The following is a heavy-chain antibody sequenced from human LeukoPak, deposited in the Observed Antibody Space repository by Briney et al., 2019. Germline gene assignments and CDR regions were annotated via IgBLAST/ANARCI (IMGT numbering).Heavy chain of an antibody. CDR2: SSAYNGNT. CDR1: GYTFTNYG. Sequence: ASVKVSCKASGYTFTNYGISWVRQAPGQGLEWMGWSSAYNGNTNYAQKLQGRVTMTTDTSTSTAYMELRSLRSDDTAVYYCARDSGFHYYGSGSPYYFDYWGQGTLVTVSS. D-gene: IGHD3-10*01. V-gene: IGHV1-18*01. CDR3: ARDSGFHYYGSGSPYYFDY. J-gene: IGHJ4*02.